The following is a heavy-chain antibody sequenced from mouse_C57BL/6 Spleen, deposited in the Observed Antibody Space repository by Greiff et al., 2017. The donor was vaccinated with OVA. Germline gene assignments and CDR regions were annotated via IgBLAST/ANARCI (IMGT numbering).Heavy chain of an antibody. D-gene: IGHD1-1*01. Sequence: VQLQQSGPVLARPGASVKMSCKTSGYTFTSYWMHWVKQRPGQGLEWIGAIYPGNSDTSYNQKFKGKAKLTAVTSASTAYMELSSLTNEDSAVYYCTRSDHYYGSSYGFDYWGQGTTLTVSS. CDR2: IYPGNSDT. CDR3: TRSDHYYGSSYGFDY. V-gene: IGHV1-5*01. CDR1: GYTFTSYW. J-gene: IGHJ2*01.